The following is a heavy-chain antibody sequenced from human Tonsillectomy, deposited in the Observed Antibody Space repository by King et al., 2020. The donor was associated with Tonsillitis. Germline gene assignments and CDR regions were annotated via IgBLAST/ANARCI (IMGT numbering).Heavy chain of an antibody. Sequence: GQLVQSGGGVVQPGGSLRLSCAASGFTFSTYALHWVRQAPGKGLEWLAIISYGGSDKYYADSVKGRFTISRDNSKNTLYLQMNSLRADDTAVYYCAGTLAQIGFYYYGMDVWGQGTTVTVSS. CDR1: GFTFSTYA. V-gene: IGHV3-30-3*01. CDR2: ISYGGSDK. J-gene: IGHJ6*02. D-gene: IGHD3-10*01. CDR3: AGTLAQIGFYYYGMDV.